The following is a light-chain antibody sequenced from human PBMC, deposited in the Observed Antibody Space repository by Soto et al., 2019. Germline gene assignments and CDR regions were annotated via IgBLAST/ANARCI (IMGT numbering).Light chain of an antibody. J-gene: IGKJ4*01. V-gene: IGKV3-20*01. CDR1: QSIAANY. Sequence: EIVLTQSPGSLSLSPGERATLSCRASQSIAANYLAWYQQKPGQAPRLLIYVTSSRATGIPDRFSGSGSGTDFTLTIMRLEPEDFAVYYCQQYGTAPLTFGGGTKVEIK. CDR3: QQYGTAPLT. CDR2: VTS.